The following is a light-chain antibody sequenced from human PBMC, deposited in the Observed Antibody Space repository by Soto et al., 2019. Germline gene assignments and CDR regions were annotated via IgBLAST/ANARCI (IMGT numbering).Light chain of an antibody. CDR3: QQYGSSPPFT. CDR2: GAS. CDR1: QSVSSSY. V-gene: IGKV3-20*01. J-gene: IGKJ3*01. Sequence: EMVLTQSPGTLSLSPGERATLSCRASQSVSSSYLAWYQQKPGQAPRLLIYGASSRATGIPDRFSGSGSGTDFTFTISRLESEDFAVYYCQQYGSSPPFTFGPGTIVDIK.